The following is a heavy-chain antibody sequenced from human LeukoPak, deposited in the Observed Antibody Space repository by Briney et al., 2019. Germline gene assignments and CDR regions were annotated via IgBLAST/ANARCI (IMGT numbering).Heavy chain of an antibody. D-gene: IGHD2-2*01. V-gene: IGHV1-18*01. J-gene: IGHJ6*02. CDR2: ISAYNGNT. Sequence: GASVKVSCKASGYTFTSYGISWVRQAPGQGLEWMGWISAYNGNTNYAQKLQGRVTMTTDTSTSTAYMELRSLRSDDTAVYYCARVGVVPAAHYYYYGMDVWGQGTTVTVSS. CDR3: ARVGVVPAAHYYYYGMDV. CDR1: GYTFTSYG.